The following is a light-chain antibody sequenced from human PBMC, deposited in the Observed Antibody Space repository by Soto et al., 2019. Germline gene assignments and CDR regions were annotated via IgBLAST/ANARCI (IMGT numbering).Light chain of an antibody. CDR1: QSVSNNY. CDR2: GAS. V-gene: IGKV3-20*01. J-gene: IGKJ1*01. CDR3: QQYVSSGT. Sequence: EIVLTEYPGPLSLSPGERATLSCMASQSVSNNYLAWYQQKPGQAPRLLIYGASNRATGIPDRFSGSGSGTDFTLTISRLEPEDFAVYYCQQYVSSGTFGQGTKV.